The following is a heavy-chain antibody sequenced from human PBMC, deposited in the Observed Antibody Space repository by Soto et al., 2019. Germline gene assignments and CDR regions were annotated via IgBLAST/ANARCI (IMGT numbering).Heavy chain of an antibody. CDR1: GGFVNSGGYY. V-gene: IGHV4-31*03. CDR3: ARAVGYCSGGTCYPPGNWLVP. D-gene: IGHD2-15*01. J-gene: IGHJ5*02. CDR2: IYYSGSA. Sequence: PSETLSLTCTVSGGFVNSGGYYWSWIRQHPGRGLECIGSIYYSGSAYYNPSLKSRVTISVDTSKNQFSLRLSSVTAADTAVYYGARAVGYCSGGTCYPPGNWLVPWGQETLVTVPS.